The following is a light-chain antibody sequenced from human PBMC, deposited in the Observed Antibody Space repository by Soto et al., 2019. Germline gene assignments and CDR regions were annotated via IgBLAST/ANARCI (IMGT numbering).Light chain of an antibody. CDR1: SSDIGRYKF. CDR2: EGT. V-gene: IGLV2-14*01. Sequence: QSALTQPASVSGSPGQSITIACTGTSSDIGRYKFVSWFQQHPGKAPKLMIFEGTNRPSGVSNRFSGSKSGNTASLTISGLQPEDEADYYCTSYTNISPYVFGTGTKVTVL. J-gene: IGLJ1*01. CDR3: TSYTNISPYV.